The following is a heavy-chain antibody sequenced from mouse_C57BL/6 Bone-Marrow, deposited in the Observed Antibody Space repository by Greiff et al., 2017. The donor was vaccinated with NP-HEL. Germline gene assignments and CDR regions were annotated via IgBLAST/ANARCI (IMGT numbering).Heavy chain of an antibody. J-gene: IGHJ4*01. Sequence: EVKLKESGGGLVQPGGSLSLSCAASGFTFTDYYMSWVRQPPGKALEWLGFIRNKANGYTTEYSASVKGRFTISRDNSQSILYLQMNALRAEDRATYDCARYPGHYYGAMDYWGQGTSVTVSS. CDR2: IRNKANGYTT. D-gene: IGHD1-2*01. CDR3: ARYPGHYYGAMDY. CDR1: GFTFTDYY. V-gene: IGHV7-3*01.